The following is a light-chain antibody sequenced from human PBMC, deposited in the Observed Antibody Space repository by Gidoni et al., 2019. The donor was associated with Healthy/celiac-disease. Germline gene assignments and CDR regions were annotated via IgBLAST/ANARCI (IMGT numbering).Light chain of an antibody. CDR1: QSVSSSY. V-gene: IGKV3-20*01. J-gene: IGKJ4*01. CDR2: GAS. CDR3: QQYGSSSLT. Sequence: ESVLTQSPGTLSLSPGERATLSCRASQSVSSSYLAWYQQKPGQAPRLLIYGASSRATGIPDRFSGSGSGTDFTLTIRRLEPEDFAVHYCQQYGSSSLTFGGGTKVEIK.